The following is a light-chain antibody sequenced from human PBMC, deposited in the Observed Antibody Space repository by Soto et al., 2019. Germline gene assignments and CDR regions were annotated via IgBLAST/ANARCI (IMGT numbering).Light chain of an antibody. V-gene: IGKV1-9*01. CDR1: QGISSY. J-gene: IGKJ4*01. Sequence: IQLTQSPSSLSASVGDRVTITCRASQGISSYLAWYQQKPGKAPKLLIYAASTLQRGVPSRFSGSGSGTDFTRTIGSLQPKDFATYYCKQLNSYPLSFGGGTKVEIK. CDR2: AAS. CDR3: KQLNSYPLS.